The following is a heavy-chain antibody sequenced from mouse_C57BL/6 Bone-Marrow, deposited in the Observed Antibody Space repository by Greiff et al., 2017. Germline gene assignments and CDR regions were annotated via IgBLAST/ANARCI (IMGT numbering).Heavy chain of an antibody. CDR1: GFNIKDYY. D-gene: IGHD1-1*01. Sequence: VQLQQSGAELVRPGASVKLSCTASGFNIKDYYMHWVKQRPEQGLEWIGRIDPEDGDTEYAPKFQGKATMTADTSSNTAYLQLSSLTSEDTAVYNCTTSYYYGSSYDFDYWGQGTTLTVSS. CDR3: TTSYYYGSSYDFDY. CDR2: IDPEDGDT. V-gene: IGHV14-1*01. J-gene: IGHJ2*01.